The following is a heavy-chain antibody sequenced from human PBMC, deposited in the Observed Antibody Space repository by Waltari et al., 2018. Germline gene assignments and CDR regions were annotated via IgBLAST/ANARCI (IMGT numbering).Heavy chain of an antibody. V-gene: IGHV4-4*07. J-gene: IGHJ4*02. CDR2: IYTSGST. D-gene: IGHD6-13*01. CDR3: AREIAAGWADC. CDR1: GGSISSYY. Sequence: QVQLQESGPGLVKPSETLSLTCTVSGGSISSYYWSWIRQPAGKGLGWIGRIYTSGSTNYNPSLKSRVTMSVDTSKNQFSLKLSSVTAADTAVYYCAREIAAGWADCWGQGTLVTVSS.